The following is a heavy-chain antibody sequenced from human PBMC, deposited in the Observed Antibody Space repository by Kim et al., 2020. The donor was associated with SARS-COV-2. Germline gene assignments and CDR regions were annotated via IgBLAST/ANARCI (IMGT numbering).Heavy chain of an antibody. CDR3: ATASATDTYYDILTGYYGFDY. V-gene: IGHV4-39*01. Sequence: SETLSLTCTVSGGSISSSSYYWGWIRQPPGKGLEWIGSIYYSGSTYYNPSLKSRVTISVDTSKNQFSLKLSSVTAADTAVYYCATASATDTYYDILTGYYGFDYWGQGTLVTVSS. CDR1: GGSISSSSYY. D-gene: IGHD3-9*01. CDR2: IYYSGST. J-gene: IGHJ4*02.